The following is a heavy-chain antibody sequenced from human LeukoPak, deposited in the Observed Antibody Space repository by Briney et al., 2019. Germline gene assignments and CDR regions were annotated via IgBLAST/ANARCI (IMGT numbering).Heavy chain of an antibody. CDR2: IYYSGST. D-gene: IGHD1-26*01. CDR3: ARGGRGARPRRVWDY. V-gene: IGHV4-39*07. Sequence: SETLSLTCTVSGGSISSSSYYWGWIRQPPGKGLEWIGSIYYSGSTYYNPSLKSRVTISVDTSKNQFSLKLSSVTAADTAVYYCARGGRGARPRRVWDYWGQGTLVTVSS. J-gene: IGHJ4*02. CDR1: GGSISSSSYY.